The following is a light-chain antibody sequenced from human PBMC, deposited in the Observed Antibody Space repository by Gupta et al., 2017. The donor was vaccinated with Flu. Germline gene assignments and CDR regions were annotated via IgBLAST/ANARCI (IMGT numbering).Light chain of an antibody. J-gene: IGKJ5*01. CDR3: QQSSNWPPIT. Sequence: ATLSLSPGERATLSCRASQSVSSYLAWYQQKPGQAPRLLIYDASNRATGIPARFSGSGSGTEXTLTISXLEPEDFAVYYCQQSSNWPPITFGXGTLLEIK. V-gene: IGKV3-11*01. CDR2: DAS. CDR1: QSVSSY.